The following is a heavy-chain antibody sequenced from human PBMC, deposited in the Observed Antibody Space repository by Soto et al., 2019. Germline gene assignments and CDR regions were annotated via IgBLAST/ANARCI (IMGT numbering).Heavy chain of an antibody. CDR2: INHSGST. D-gene: IGHD2-15*01. V-gene: IGHV4-34*01. J-gene: IGHJ6*02. CDR3: ARLVVAAAYYYYYYGMDV. CDR1: GGSFTGYY. Sequence: SETLSVTCAIHGGSFTGYYWSWRRQPPGKGLEWIGEINHSGSTNYNPSLKSRVTISVDTSKNQFSLKLSSVTAADTAVYYCARLVVAAAYYYYYYGMDVWGQGTTVT.